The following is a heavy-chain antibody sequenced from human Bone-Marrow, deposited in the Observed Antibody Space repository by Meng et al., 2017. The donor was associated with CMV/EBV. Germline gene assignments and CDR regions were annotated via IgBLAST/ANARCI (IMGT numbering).Heavy chain of an antibody. D-gene: IGHD6-13*01. J-gene: IGHJ6*02. Sequence: SVKVSCKASGGTFSSYAISWVRQAPGQGLEWMGGIIPIFGTANYAQKFQGRVTITTDESTSTAYMEMSSLRSEDKAVYYCARDGAAAGPYYYYYGLDVWGQGTTVTVSS. CDR3: ARDGAAAGPYYYYYGLDV. CDR2: IIPIFGTA. V-gene: IGHV1-69*05. CDR1: GGTFSSYA.